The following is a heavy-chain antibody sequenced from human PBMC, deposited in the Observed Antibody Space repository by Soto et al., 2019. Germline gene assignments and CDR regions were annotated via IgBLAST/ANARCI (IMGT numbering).Heavy chain of an antibody. J-gene: IGHJ4*02. V-gene: IGHV1-46*03. CDR1: GYTCTSYY. D-gene: IGHD5-12*01. Sequence: ASVKVSCKASGYTCTSYYIHWVRQAPGQGLEWMGMINPSAGGASYAQKFQGRVTMTRDTSTSTVYMELSSLRSEDTAVYFCARGSAYDREPFDYWAQGTLVTVSS. CDR3: ARGSAYDREPFDY. CDR2: INPSAGGA.